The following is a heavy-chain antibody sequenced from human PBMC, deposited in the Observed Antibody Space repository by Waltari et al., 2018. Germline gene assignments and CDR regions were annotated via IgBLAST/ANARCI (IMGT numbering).Heavy chain of an antibody. D-gene: IGHD3-22*01. J-gene: IGHJ4*02. V-gene: IGHV2-5*01. Sequence: ITLNESGPTLVKHTQTLTLTCTFSGFSISTSGVGVRWIRKPPGKALEWLALIYWNDDKRYSPSLKSRLTITTDTSTNQVVLTMTNMDSVDTATYYCAHSQEGSVRYYFTDDWGQGTLVTVSS. CDR3: AHSQEGSVRYYFTDD. CDR1: GFSISTSGVG. CDR2: IYWNDDK.